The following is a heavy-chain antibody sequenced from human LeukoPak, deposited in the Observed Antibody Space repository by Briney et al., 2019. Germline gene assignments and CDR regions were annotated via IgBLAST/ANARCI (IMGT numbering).Heavy chain of an antibody. CDR3: ARGVAGYGPYDY. V-gene: IGHV4-61*08. D-gene: IGHD5-12*01. J-gene: IGHJ4*02. CDR2: MYYSGST. Sequence: SQTLSLTCSVSGGSISSDDYYWSWIRQPPGKGLEWIGYMYYSGSTNYNPSLKSRVTISLDTPKNQFSLRLNSVTAADTAVYYCARGVAGYGPYDYWGQGTLVTVSS. CDR1: GGSISSDDYY.